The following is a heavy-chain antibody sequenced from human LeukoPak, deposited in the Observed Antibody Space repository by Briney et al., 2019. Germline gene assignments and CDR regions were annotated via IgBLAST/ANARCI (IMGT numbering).Heavy chain of an antibody. Sequence: GESLKISCKGSGYSLSKYWIGWVRQMPGKGLEWMGLIYPGDSDIRYSPSFKGQVTILADKSINTAYLQWSSLKASDTAMYYCARHGIAAATFPFDIWGQGTMVTVSS. CDR1: GYSLSKYW. J-gene: IGHJ3*02. V-gene: IGHV5-51*01. CDR3: ARHGIAAATFPFDI. CDR2: IYPGDSDI. D-gene: IGHD6-13*01.